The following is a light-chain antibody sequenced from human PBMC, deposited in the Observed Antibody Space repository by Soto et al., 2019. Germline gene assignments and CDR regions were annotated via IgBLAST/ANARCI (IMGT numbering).Light chain of an antibody. CDR2: DVR. CDR3: ASYTPSAGV. Sequence: QSALTQPASVSGSPGQSITISCTGTSSDVGDYDYVSWYQQHPGKAPKLLIYDVRIRPSGVSYRFSGSKSGNTASLTISGLQAADEADYYCASYTPSAGVFGGGTKLTVL. J-gene: IGLJ2*01. CDR1: SSDVGDYDY. V-gene: IGLV2-14*01.